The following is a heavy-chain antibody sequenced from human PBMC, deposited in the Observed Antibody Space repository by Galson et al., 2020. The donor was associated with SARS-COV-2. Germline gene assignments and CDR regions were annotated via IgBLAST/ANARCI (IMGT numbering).Heavy chain of an antibody. CDR1: GASISSNSYY. D-gene: IGHD2-2*01. V-gene: IGHV4-39*01. Sequence: SETLSLTCIVSGASISSNSYYSGWIRQPPGKGLEWIGNIYYSGNTYYNPSLKSRVTISMDTSKNQFSLKLSSVTAADTAVYYCARHPSGALGECGSPGCHADLWGQGTMVTVSS. CDR3: ARHPSGALGECGSPGCHADL. J-gene: IGHJ3*01. CDR2: IYYSGNT.